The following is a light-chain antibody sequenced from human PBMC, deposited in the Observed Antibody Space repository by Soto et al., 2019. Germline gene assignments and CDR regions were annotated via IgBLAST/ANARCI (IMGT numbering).Light chain of an antibody. J-gene: IGLJ2*01. CDR3: AAWDDSRNGVV. CDR2: GND. Sequence: QSVLTQPPSASGTPGQRVTISCSGSSSNIGGNIVNWYQQLPGTAPKLLIFGNDHRPSWVPDRFSGSKSGTSASLAISGLQSEDEANYYCAAWDDSRNGVVFGGGTKLTVL. V-gene: IGLV1-44*01. CDR1: SSNIGGNI.